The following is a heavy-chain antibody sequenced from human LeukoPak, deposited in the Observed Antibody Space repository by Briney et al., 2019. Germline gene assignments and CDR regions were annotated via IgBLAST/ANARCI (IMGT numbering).Heavy chain of an antibody. J-gene: IGHJ6*03. CDR2: IYYSGST. V-gene: IGHV4-59*01. CDR3: ARGNSSSSWYYYYYYMDV. Sequence: SETLSLTCTVSGGSISSYYWSWIRQPPGKGLEWIGYIYYSGSTNYNPSLKSRVTISVDTSKNQFSLKLSSVTAADTAVYYCARGNSSSSWYYYYYYMDVWGKGTTVTVSS. CDR1: GGSISSYY. D-gene: IGHD6-13*01.